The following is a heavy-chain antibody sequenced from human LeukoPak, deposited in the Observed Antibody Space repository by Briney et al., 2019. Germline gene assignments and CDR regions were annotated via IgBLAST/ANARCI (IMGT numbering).Heavy chain of an antibody. Sequence: PSETLSLTCAVYGGSFSGYYWSWIRQPPGKGLEWIGEINHSGSTNYNPSLKSQVTISVDTSKNQFSLKLSSVTAADTAVYYCARRRPIVVVIKGYNWFDPWGQGTLVTVSS. CDR2: INHSGST. CDR3: ARRRPIVVVIKGYNWFDP. J-gene: IGHJ5*02. CDR1: GGSFSGYY. D-gene: IGHD3-22*01. V-gene: IGHV4-34*01.